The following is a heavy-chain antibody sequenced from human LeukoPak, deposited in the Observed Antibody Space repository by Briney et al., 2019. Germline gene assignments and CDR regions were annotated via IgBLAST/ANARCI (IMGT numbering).Heavy chain of an antibody. D-gene: IGHD3-10*01. V-gene: IGHV4-34*01. CDR1: GGSFSGYF. J-gene: IGHJ6*03. CDR3: ARHVFKVPRDPGFYYYYYMDV. Sequence: SETLSLTCTVYGGSFSGYFWSWIRQPPGKGLEWIGEINHNGNTNHNPSLKSRVSTSVDTSKNQFSLRLSSVTAADTAVYYCARHVFKVPRDPGFYYYYYMDVWGKGTTVTISS. CDR2: INHNGNT.